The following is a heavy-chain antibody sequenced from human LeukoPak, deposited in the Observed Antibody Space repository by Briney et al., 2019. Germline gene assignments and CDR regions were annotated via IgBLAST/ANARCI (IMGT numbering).Heavy chain of an antibody. D-gene: IGHD3-22*01. CDR1: GGSISSGDYY. CDR3: ARPYYYDSRIDP. Sequence: TQTLSLTCTVSGGSISSGDYYWSWIRQPPGKGLEWIAYMYYSGSTYYNPSLKSRVTMSADTSKNQLSLKLSSVTAADTAVYYCARPYYYDSRIDPWGQGILVTVSS. J-gene: IGHJ5*02. CDR2: MYYSGST. V-gene: IGHV4-30-4*01.